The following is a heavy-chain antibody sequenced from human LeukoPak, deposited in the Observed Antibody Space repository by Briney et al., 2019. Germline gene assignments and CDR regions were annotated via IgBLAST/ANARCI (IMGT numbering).Heavy chain of an antibody. CDR1: GFPFRSYE. CDR2: ISSSGSTI. Sequence: PGGSLRLPCAASGFPFRSYEMNGVRQVPGKGLVWVSYISSSGSTIYYADSVKGRFTISRDNAKNSLYLQMNSLRAEDTAVYYCAREGVYDSWDYWGQGTLVTVSS. V-gene: IGHV3-48*03. J-gene: IGHJ4*02. D-gene: IGHD3-3*01. CDR3: AREGVYDSWDY.